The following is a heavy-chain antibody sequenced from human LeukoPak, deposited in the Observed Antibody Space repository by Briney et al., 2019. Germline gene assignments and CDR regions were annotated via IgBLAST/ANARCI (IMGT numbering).Heavy chain of an antibody. CDR3: ASGSDSSY. J-gene: IGHJ4*02. D-gene: IGHD6-19*01. CDR1: GITVSNNY. CDR2: IHIDGTT. V-gene: IGHV3-66*02. Sequence: GGSLRLSCAASGITVSNNYMNWVRQAPGKGLEWVSVIHIDGTTYYADSVKGRFTISRDNSKSTVYLEINSLRPEDTALYYCASGSDSSYWGQGTLVTVSS.